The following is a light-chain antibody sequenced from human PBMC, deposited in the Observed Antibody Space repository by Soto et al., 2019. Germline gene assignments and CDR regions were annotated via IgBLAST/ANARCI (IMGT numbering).Light chain of an antibody. CDR1: QSVLYSSNNKNY. CDR2: WAS. J-gene: IGKJ2*01. CDR3: KQYESTPPT. V-gene: IGKV4-1*01. Sequence: DIVMTQSPDSLAVSLGERATINCKSSQSVLYSSNNKNYLAWYQQRPGQPPKLLIYWASTRESGVPDRFSGSGSGTDFTLTITSLQAEDVAVYYCKQYESTPPTFGQGTKLEIK.